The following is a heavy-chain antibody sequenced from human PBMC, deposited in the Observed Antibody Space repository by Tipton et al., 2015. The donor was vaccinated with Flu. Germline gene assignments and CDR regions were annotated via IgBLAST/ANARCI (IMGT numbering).Heavy chain of an antibody. CDR2: IDDSGST. D-gene: IGHD6-6*01. V-gene: IGHV4-34*01. J-gene: IGHJ5*02. CDR3: ARDTREGSSANNWFDP. Sequence: TLSLTCAVYGGSFSGYYWSWIRQPPGKGLEWIGEIDDSGSTNYNPSLKSRVTISVDTSKNQFSLKLSSVTAADTAVYYCARDTREGSSANNWFDPWGQGILVTVSS. CDR1: GGSFSGYY.